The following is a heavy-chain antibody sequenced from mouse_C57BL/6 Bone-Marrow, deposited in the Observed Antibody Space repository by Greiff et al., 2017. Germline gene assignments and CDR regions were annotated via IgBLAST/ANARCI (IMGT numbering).Heavy chain of an antibody. D-gene: IGHD1-1*01. CDR2: INPSTGGT. J-gene: IGHJ2*01. V-gene: IGHV1-42*01. CDR3: ARVYGSSSFDY. Sequence: EVKVEESGPELVKPGASVKISCKASGYSFTGYYMNWVKQSPEKSLEWIGEINPSTGGTTYNQKFKAKATLTVDKSSSTAYMQLKSLTSEDSAVYYCARVYGSSSFDYWGQGTTLTVSS. CDR1: GYSFTGYY.